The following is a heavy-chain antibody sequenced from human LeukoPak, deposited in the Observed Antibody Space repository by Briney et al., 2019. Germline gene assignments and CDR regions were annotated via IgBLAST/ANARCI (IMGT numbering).Heavy chain of an antibody. CDR2: IYSDNT. CDR1: GFTVSSNS. J-gene: IGHJ4*02. D-gene: IGHD3-22*01. CDR3: AKDLASRYYYDSSGYN. Sequence: PGGSLRLSCTVSGFTVSSNSMSWVRQAPGKGLEWVSFIYSDNTHYSDSVKGRFTISRDNSKNTLYLQMNSLRAEDTAVYYCAKDLASRYYYDSSGYNWGQGTLVTVSS. V-gene: IGHV3-53*01.